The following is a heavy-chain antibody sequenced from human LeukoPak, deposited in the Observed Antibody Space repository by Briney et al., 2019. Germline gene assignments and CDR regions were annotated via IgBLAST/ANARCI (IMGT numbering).Heavy chain of an antibody. J-gene: IGHJ4*02. CDR2: ISSSGSTI. CDR1: GLSISNAW. CDR3: ARSTRGSGSYYQAY. V-gene: IGHV3-11*01. Sequence: GGSLRLSCVGSGLSISNAWMSWVRQAPGKGLEWVSYISSSGSTIYYAASVQGRFTISGDNAKDSLSLQMNSLRADDTAVYYCARSTRGSGSYYQAYWGQGTLVTVSS. D-gene: IGHD3-10*01.